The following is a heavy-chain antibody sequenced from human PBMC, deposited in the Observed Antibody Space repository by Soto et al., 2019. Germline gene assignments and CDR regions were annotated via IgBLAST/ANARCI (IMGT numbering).Heavy chain of an antibody. Sequence: PGGSLRLSCAASGFTFSSYGMHWVRQAPGKGLEWVEVISYGGSNKYYADYVKGRFTISRDNSKNTLYLQMNSLRAEDTSVHYCARQKGVRVYSYGPLDYWGQGTLVTVSS. CDR2: ISYGGSNK. CDR3: ARQKGVRVYSYGPLDY. V-gene: IGHV3-30*03. CDR1: GFTFSSYG. D-gene: IGHD5-18*01. J-gene: IGHJ4*02.